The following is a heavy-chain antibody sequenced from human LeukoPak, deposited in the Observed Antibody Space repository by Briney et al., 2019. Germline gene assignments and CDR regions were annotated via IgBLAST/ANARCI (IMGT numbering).Heavy chain of an antibody. J-gene: IGHJ4*02. CDR2: IYYSGST. CDR3: ARGGYRGSLDY. D-gene: IGHD1-26*01. CDR1: GGSISSGGYY. V-gene: IGHV4-31*03. Sequence: PSQTLSLTCTVSGGSISSGGYYWSWIRQHPGKGLEWIGYIYYSGSTYYNPSLKSRVTISIDTSKNQFSLKLSSVTAADTAVYYCARGGYRGSLDYWGQGTLVTVSS.